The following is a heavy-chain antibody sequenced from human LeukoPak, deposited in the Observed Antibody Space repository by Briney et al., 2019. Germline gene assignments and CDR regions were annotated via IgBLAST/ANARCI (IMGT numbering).Heavy chain of an antibody. V-gene: IGHV3-48*03. CDR2: ISSSGSVI. Sequence: GGSLRLSCAASGFTFSGYEVNWVRQAPGKGLEWLSYISSSGSVIYYADSVRGRFTISRDNAKNSLYLQMNSLRAEDTAVYYCAGSLRVYYDSGPGEAREEAYYYYYGMDVWGQGTTVTVSS. D-gene: IGHD3-10*01. CDR3: AGSLRVYYDSGPGEAREEAYYYYYGMDV. CDR1: GFTFSGYE. J-gene: IGHJ6*02.